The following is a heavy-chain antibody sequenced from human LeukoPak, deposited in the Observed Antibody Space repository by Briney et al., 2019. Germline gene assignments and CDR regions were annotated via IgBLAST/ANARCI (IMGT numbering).Heavy chain of an antibody. CDR2: IYYSGST. J-gene: IGHJ4*02. Sequence: PSETLSLTCTVSGGSISSSSYYWGWIRQPPGKGLEWIGSIYYSGSTYYNPSLKSRVTISVDTSKNQFSLKLSSVTAADTAVYYCARVGRWNEGPYENFDYWGQGTLVTVSS. CDR1: GGSISSSSYY. CDR3: ARVGRWNEGPYENFDY. D-gene: IGHD1-1*01. V-gene: IGHV4-39*07.